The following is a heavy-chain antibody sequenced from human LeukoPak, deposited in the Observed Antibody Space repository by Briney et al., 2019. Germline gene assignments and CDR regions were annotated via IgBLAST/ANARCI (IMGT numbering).Heavy chain of an antibody. D-gene: IGHD5-18*01. CDR2: IYYSGST. CDR1: GGSISSYY. CDR3: ARTTEGGYTYDYFYYYYMDV. Sequence: SETLPLTCAVSGGSISSYYWSWIRQPPGKGLEWIAYIYYSGSTNYNPSLKSRVTISVDTSKNQFSLKLRSVTAADTAVYYCARTTEGGYTYDYFYYYYMDVWGKGTTVTISS. J-gene: IGHJ6*03. V-gene: IGHV4-59*01.